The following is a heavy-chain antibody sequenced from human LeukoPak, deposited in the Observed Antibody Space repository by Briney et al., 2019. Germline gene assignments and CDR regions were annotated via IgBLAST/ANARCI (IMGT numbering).Heavy chain of an antibody. Sequence: PGGSLRLSCAASGFTFSSYWMTWVRQAPGKGLEWVANIKGDGSEKDYVDSVKGRFTISRTSAKNSLFLQMNSLRAEETAVYYCASERPSSSWYDYWGQGTLVTVSS. CDR2: IKGDGSEK. CDR3: ASERPSSSWYDY. J-gene: IGHJ4*02. V-gene: IGHV3-7*01. CDR1: GFTFSSYW. D-gene: IGHD6-13*01.